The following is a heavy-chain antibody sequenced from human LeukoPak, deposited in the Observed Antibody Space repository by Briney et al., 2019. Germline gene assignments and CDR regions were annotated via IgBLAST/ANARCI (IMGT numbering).Heavy chain of an antibody. D-gene: IGHD2-2*01. V-gene: IGHV4-39*01. Sequence: PLETLSLTCTVSGGSISSSSNYWGWIRQPPGKGLEWIGSMYYSGNTYYNPSLKSRVTVSVDTSKNQFSLKLSSVTAADTAVYYCASGSCSSTSCYLAFDYWGQGTLVTVSS. CDR3: ASGSCSSTSCYLAFDY. CDR2: MYYSGNT. J-gene: IGHJ4*02. CDR1: GGSISSSSNY.